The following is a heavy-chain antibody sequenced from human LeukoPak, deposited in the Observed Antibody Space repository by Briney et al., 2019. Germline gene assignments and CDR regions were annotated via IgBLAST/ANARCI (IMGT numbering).Heavy chain of an antibody. Sequence: PSETLSLTCTVSGGSISSYYWSWIRQPPTKGLEWIGYIYNSGSTNYNPSLKSRVTTSVDTSKNQFSLKLSSVTAADTAMYYCARVTFITTGFDYWGRGTLVTVSS. D-gene: IGHD4-11*01. CDR2: IYNSGST. J-gene: IGHJ4*02. CDR1: GGSISSYY. V-gene: IGHV4-59*01. CDR3: ARVTFITTGFDY.